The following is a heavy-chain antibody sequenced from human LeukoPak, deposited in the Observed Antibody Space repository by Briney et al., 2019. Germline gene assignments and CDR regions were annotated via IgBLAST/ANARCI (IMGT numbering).Heavy chain of an antibody. CDR1: GFTFSDYW. J-gene: IGHJ4*02. V-gene: IGHV3-7*01. CDR3: ARDDNWNYEDY. D-gene: IGHD1-7*01. Sequence: GGSLRLSCAASGFTFSDYWMSWVRQAPGKGLEWVANIKQDGSEKYYVDSVKGRFTISRDNAKNSLYLQMNSLRAEDTAVYYCARDDNWNYEDYWGQGTLVTVSS. CDR2: IKQDGSEK.